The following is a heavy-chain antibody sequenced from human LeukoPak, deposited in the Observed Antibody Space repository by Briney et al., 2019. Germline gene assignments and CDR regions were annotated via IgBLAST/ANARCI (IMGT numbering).Heavy chain of an antibody. Sequence: RPGGSLRLSCAASGFTFDDYGMSWVRQAPGKGLEWVSGINWNGGSTGYADSVKGRFTISRDNAKNSLYLQMNSLRAEDTALYYCASSVYDFWSGYYQFDYWGQGTLVTVSS. D-gene: IGHD3-3*01. CDR1: GFTFDDYG. J-gene: IGHJ4*02. CDR3: ASSVYDFWSGYYQFDY. CDR2: INWNGGST. V-gene: IGHV3-20*04.